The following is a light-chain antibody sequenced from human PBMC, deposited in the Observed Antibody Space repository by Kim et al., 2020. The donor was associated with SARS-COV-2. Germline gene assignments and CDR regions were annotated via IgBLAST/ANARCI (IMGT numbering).Light chain of an antibody. Sequence: SPVESATLSGRASQSVSSHLAWYQQKPGQAPRLLIYNASTRATGIPARFSGSGSGTEFTLTIISLQSEDSAIYYCQQYNNWPPLTFGGGTKVDIK. V-gene: IGKV3-15*01. CDR1: QSVSSH. J-gene: IGKJ4*01. CDR2: NAS. CDR3: QQYNNWPPLT.